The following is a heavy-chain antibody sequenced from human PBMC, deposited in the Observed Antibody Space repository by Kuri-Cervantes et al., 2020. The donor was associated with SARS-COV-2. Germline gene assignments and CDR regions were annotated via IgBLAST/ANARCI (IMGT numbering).Heavy chain of an antibody. Sequence: SGPTLVKPTQTLTLTCTFSGFSLTTYGVGVGWIRQPPGKALEWLALIYWNDDKRYSPSLKSRLTVTKDTSKNQVVLTMTNMDPVDTATYYCAHMSYDYVWGSYRYPYFDYWGQGTLVTVSS. D-gene: IGHD3-16*02. CDR2: IYWNDDK. CDR3: AHMSYDYVWGSYRYPYFDY. CDR1: GFSLTTYGVG. J-gene: IGHJ4*02. V-gene: IGHV2-5*01.